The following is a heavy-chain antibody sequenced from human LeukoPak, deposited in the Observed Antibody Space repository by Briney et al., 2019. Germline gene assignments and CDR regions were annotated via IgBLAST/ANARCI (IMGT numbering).Heavy chain of an antibody. J-gene: IGHJ4*02. V-gene: IGHV3-30*02. CDR2: IRYDGSNK. Sequence: GSLRLSCAASGFTFSSYGMHWVRQAPGKGLEWVAFIRYDGSNKYYADSVKGRFTISRDNSKNTLYLQMNSLRAEDTAVYYCAKDKLYYYDSSGYYPSDYWGQGTLVTVSS. CDR3: AKDKLYYYDSSGYYPSDY. CDR1: GFTFSSYG. D-gene: IGHD3-22*01.